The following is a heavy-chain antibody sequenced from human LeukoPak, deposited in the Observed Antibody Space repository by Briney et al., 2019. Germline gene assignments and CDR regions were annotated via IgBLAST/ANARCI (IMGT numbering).Heavy chain of an antibody. V-gene: IGHV4-39*01. CDR2: VYYSGST. D-gene: IGHD2-2*01. CDR1: GGSISSSSYY. J-gene: IGHJ4*02. Sequence: SETLSLTCTVSGGSISSSSYYWGWIHQPPGKGLEWIGSVYYSGSTYYNPSLKSRVTISVDTSKNQFSLKLSSVTAADTAVYYCARVSCSSTSCYFLDYWGQGTLVTVSS. CDR3: ARVSCSSTSCYFLDY.